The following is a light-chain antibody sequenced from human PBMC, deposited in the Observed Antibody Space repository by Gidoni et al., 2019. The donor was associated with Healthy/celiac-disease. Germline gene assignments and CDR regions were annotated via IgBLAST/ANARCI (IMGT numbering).Light chain of an antibody. CDR3: QQSYSTPWT. CDR1: QSISSY. Sequence: DIQMTQSPSSLSASVGDRVTITCRASQSISSYLNWYQQKPGKAPKLLIYAASSLQSGVPSRFSGSGSWTDFTLNISSLQPEDFATDYCQQSYSTPWTFGQGTKVEIK. V-gene: IGKV1-39*01. CDR2: AAS. J-gene: IGKJ1*01.